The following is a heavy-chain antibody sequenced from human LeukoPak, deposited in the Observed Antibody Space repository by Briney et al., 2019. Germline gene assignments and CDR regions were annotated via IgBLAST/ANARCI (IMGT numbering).Heavy chain of an antibody. Sequence: GGSLRLSCAASGFTFSSYSMNWVRQAPGKGLVWLSRINNDGSSTIYADSVKGRFTFSRDNAKNSLYLQMNGLRAEDTAVYYCARDSYWGQGTLVTVSS. CDR3: ARDSY. CDR2: INNDGSST. V-gene: IGHV3-74*01. J-gene: IGHJ4*02. CDR1: GFTFSSYS.